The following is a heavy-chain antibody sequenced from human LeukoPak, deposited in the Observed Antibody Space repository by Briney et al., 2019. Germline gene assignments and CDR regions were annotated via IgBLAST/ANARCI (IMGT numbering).Heavy chain of an antibody. Sequence: SGTLSLTCAVSGGSISSSSYYWGWIRQPPGKGLEWIGSIYYSGSTYYNPSLKSRVTISVDTSKNQFSLKLRSVTAADTAVYYCARFGLTSSLDYWGQGTLVTVPS. J-gene: IGHJ4*02. CDR2: IYYSGST. CDR1: GGSISSSSYY. V-gene: IGHV4-39*07. CDR3: ARFGLTSSLDY. D-gene: IGHD6-13*01.